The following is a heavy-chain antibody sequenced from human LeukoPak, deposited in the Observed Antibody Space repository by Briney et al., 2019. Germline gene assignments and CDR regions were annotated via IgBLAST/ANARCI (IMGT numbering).Heavy chain of an antibody. J-gene: IGHJ4*02. Sequence: ASVKVSCKASRYTFTGYYIHRGRQAPGRGLEWMGWINPNSGDTHYAQEFQGRVAMTSDTSISTAYMDLSSLKSDDTALYYCARSPLNLQDFWGQGTLVTVSS. CDR1: RYTFTGYY. CDR3: ARSPLNLQDF. V-gene: IGHV1-2*02. CDR2: INPNSGDT.